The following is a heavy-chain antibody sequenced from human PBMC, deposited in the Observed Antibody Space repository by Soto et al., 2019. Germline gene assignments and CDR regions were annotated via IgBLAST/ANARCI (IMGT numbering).Heavy chain of an antibody. V-gene: IGHV1-3*01. CDR2: INAGNGNT. D-gene: IGHD6-6*01. J-gene: IGHJ6*03. CDR3: ARDGNQQLVRTPYYYYMDV. CDR1: GYTFTSYA. Sequence: GASVKVSCKASGYTFTSYAMHWVRQAPGQRLEWMGWINAGNGNTKYSQKFQGRVTITRDTSASTAYMELSSLRSEDTAVYYCARDGNQQLVRTPYYYYMDVWGKGTTVTVSS.